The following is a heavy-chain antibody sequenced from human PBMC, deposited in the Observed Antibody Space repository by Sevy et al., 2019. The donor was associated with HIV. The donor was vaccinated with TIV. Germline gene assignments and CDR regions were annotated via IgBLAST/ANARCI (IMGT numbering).Heavy chain of an antibody. V-gene: IGHV3-21*04. Sequence: GGSLRLSCAASGFTFNKYWMHWVRQDPGKGLEWVSTLSFGCGEINYADSVKGRFTISRDNSKSSVYLQMNNLRPEDTAVYYCAREGCTKPHDYWGQGTLVTVSS. J-gene: IGHJ4*02. D-gene: IGHD2-8*01. CDR1: GFTFNKYW. CDR3: AREGCTKPHDY. CDR2: LSFGCGEI.